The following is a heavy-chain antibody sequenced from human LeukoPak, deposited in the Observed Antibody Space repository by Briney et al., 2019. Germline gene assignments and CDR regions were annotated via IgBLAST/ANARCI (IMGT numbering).Heavy chain of an antibody. V-gene: IGHV4-39*01. CDR2: IFYSGST. Sequence: SETLSLTCTVSGGSISTSNYYWGWIRQPPGKGLEWIGNIFYSGSTYYSPSLKSRVTISLDTSRNQFSLKLTSVTAADTAVYYCATNRPQGYCSTTSCWVAGWFDPWGQGTLVTVSS. CDR1: GGSISTSNYY. CDR3: ATNRPQGYCSTTSCWVAGWFDP. J-gene: IGHJ5*02. D-gene: IGHD2-2*01.